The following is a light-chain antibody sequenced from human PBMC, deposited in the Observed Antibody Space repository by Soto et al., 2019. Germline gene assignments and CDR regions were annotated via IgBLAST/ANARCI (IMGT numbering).Light chain of an antibody. Sequence: QSVLTQPASVSGSPGQSITISCTGTSSDVGGYNYVSWYQQHPGKAPKLMIYDVSDRPSGVSNRFSGSKSGNTASLTISGLQAEDGADYYCSSYTISSTLVFGGGTQLTVL. J-gene: IGLJ2*01. V-gene: IGLV2-14*01. CDR1: SSDVGGYNY. CDR2: DVS. CDR3: SSYTISSTLV.